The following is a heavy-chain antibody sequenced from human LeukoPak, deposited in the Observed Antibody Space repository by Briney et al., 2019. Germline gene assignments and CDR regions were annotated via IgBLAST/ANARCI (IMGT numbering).Heavy chain of an antibody. V-gene: IGHV1-2*02. D-gene: IGHD1-14*01. CDR3: ARAPAPIKYNIDY. J-gene: IGHJ4*02. CDR1: GYTFTGYY. Sequence: ASVKVSCKASGYTFTGYYMHWVRQAPGQGLEWMGWISPNSGATSYAQKFQGRLTLTRDTSINTVYMELSSLISDDTAVFYCARAPAPIKYNIDYWGQGTLVTVSS. CDR2: ISPNSGAT.